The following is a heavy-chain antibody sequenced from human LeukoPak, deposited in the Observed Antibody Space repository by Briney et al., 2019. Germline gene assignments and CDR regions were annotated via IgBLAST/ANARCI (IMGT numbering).Heavy chain of an antibody. CDR2: IYPGDSDT. CDR3: AKQRYCSSTSCSYDAFDI. V-gene: IGHV5-51*01. Sequence: GESLQISCMCSGYSFTSYCIGWVRQMPGKGLEWMGIIYPGDSDTRYSPSFQGQVTISADKSISTAYLQWSSLKASDTAMYYCAKQRYCSSTSCSYDAFDIWGQGTMVTVSS. J-gene: IGHJ3*02. CDR1: GYSFTSYC. D-gene: IGHD2-2*01.